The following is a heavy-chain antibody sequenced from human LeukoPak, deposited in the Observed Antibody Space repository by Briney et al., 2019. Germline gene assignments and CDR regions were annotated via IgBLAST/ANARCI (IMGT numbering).Heavy chain of an antibody. J-gene: IGHJ4*02. D-gene: IGHD3-10*01. CDR2: IRYDGSNK. CDR1: GFTFSSYG. V-gene: IGHV3-30*02. Sequence: GGSLRLSCAASGFTFSSYGMHWVRQAPGKGLEWVAFIRYDGSNKYYADSVKGRFTISRDNSKNTLYLQMNSLRAEDTAVYYCARAIFYGSGSYYSFDYWGQGTLVTVSS. CDR3: ARAIFYGSGSYYSFDY.